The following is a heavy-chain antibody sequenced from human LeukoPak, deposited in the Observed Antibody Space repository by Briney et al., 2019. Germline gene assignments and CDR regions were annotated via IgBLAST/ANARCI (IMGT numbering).Heavy chain of an antibody. CDR3: ARNGYSSGFYGMDV. Sequence: SETLSLTCTVSGGSISSYYWTWIRQPAGKGLEWIGHIYTSGSTNYNPSLKSRVTISVDTSKNQFSLKLSSVTAADTAVYYCARNGYSSGFYGMDVWGQGTTVTVSS. D-gene: IGHD6-19*01. CDR1: GGSISSYY. CDR2: IYTSGST. J-gene: IGHJ6*02. V-gene: IGHV4-4*07.